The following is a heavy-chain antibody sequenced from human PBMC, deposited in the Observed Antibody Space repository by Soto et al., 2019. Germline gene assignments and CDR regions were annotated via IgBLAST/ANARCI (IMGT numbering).Heavy chain of an antibody. CDR3: ARAGRPLAALAAYYYYALDA. D-gene: IGHD3-10*01. V-gene: IGHV1-2*02. Sequence: XSVKVSCKASVYTFSSYYIHWVRQAPGQGLEWMGWINPNSGDTNFAQKLQGRVNMTRAASISTAFMELSRLTADDTAVYYCARAGRPLAALAAYYYYALDAWGQGTRVTVSS. J-gene: IGHJ6*02. CDR2: INPNSGDT. CDR1: VYTFSSYY.